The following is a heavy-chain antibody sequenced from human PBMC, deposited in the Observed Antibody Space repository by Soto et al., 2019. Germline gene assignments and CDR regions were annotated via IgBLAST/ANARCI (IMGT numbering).Heavy chain of an antibody. V-gene: IGHV3-9*01. CDR3: ASGYSSSWYSNWFDP. CDR1: GFTCDDYA. Sequence: GGSLRLSCAVSGFTCDDYAMHCVRQAPGKGLEWVSGISWNSGSIGYADSVKGRFTISRDNAKNSLYLQMNSLRAEDTALYYCASGYSSSWYSNWFDPWGQGTLVTVSS. J-gene: IGHJ5*02. D-gene: IGHD6-13*01. CDR2: ISWNSGSI.